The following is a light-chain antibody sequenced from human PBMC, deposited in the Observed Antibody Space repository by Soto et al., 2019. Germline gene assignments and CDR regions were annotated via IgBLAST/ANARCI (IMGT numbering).Light chain of an antibody. V-gene: IGKV3-20*01. CDR3: HLYGSSPRT. J-gene: IGKJ1*01. CDR1: QSVSSSH. Sequence: EIVLTQSPGTLSLSPGERATLSCRASQSVSSSHLAWYQQKPGQAPRLLIYDASRRATGIPDRFSGSGSGTDFTLAISILEPEDFAVYYCHLYGSSPRTFGQGTKVEIK. CDR2: DAS.